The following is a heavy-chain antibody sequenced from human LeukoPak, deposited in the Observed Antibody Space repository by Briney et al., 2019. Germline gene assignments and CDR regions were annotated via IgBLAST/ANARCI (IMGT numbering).Heavy chain of an antibody. CDR2: INHSGGT. D-gene: IGHD2-21*02. Sequence: SETLSLTCAVYGGSFSGYYWSWIRQPPGKGLEWIGEINHSGGTNYNPSLKSRVTISVDTSKNQFSLKLSSVTAADTAVYYCARLRRRVTYFDYWGQGTLVTVSS. J-gene: IGHJ4*02. CDR1: GGSFSGYY. V-gene: IGHV4-34*01. CDR3: ARLRRRVTYFDY.